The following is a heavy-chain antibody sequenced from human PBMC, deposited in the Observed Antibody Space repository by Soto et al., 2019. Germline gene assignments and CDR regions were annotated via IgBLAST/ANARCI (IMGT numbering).Heavy chain of an antibody. CDR2: IKSDGSDT. D-gene: IGHD3-22*01. CDR1: GFSFSSYG. Sequence: GGSLRLSCVASGFSFSSYGVHWVRQAPGKGLVWVSRIKSDGSDTYYADSVKGRLTISRDNAKNTLYLQMNSLRAEDTAVYYCARGDGDYYDGNGYLGRHWGQGTLVTVS. J-gene: IGHJ4*02. CDR3: ARGDGDYYDGNGYLGRH. V-gene: IGHV3-74*01.